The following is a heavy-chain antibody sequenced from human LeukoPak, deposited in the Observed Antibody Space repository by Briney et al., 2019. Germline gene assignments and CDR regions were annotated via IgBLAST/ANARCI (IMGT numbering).Heavy chain of an antibody. V-gene: IGHV3-7*01. CDR1: GFTFSSYW. CDR2: IKQDGSEK. D-gene: IGHD5-12*01. Sequence: GGSLRLSCEASGFTFSSYWMTWVRQAPGKGLEWVANIKQDGSEKYYADSVKGRFTISRDNAKNSLYLQMNTLRVEDTAVYYCAQGGATISDYWGQGTLVTVSS. J-gene: IGHJ4*02. CDR3: AQGGATISDY.